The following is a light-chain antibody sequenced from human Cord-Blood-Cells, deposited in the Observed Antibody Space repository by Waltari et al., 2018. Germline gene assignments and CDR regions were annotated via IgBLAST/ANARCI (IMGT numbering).Light chain of an antibody. CDR1: QGISNY. J-gene: IGKJ3*01. CDR2: AAS. Sequence: AIRMTQSPSSLSASIGDRVTITCRASQGISNYLTWYQQKPGKAPKLLIYAASTLQSGVPSRFSGSGSGTDFTLTISCLQSEDIATYYCQQYYSYPFTFGPGTKVEIK. CDR3: QQYYSYPFT. V-gene: IGKV1-8*01.